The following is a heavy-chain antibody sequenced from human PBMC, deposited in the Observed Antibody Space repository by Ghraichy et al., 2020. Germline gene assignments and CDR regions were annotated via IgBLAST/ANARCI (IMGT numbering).Heavy chain of an antibody. CDR2: IYYSGST. D-gene: IGHD3-3*01. J-gene: IGHJ6*02. CDR1: GGSISSYY. V-gene: IGHV4-59*01. Sequence: SETLSLTCTVSGGSISSYYWSWIRQPPGKGLEWIGYIYYSGSTNYNPSLKSRVTISVDTSKNQFSLKLSSVTAADTAVYYCARGIFISRYYYYGMDVWGQGTTVTVSS. CDR3: ARGIFISRYYYYGMDV.